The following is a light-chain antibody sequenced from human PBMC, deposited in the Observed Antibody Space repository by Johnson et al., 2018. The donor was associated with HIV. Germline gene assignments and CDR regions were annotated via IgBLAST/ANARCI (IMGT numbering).Light chain of an antibody. V-gene: IGLV1-51*01. Sequence: QSVLTQPPSVSAAPGQKVTISCSGSSSNIGNNYVSWYQQLPGTAPKLLIYDNNKRPSGIPDRFSGSKYGTSATLGITGLQTGDEADYYCGTWDSSLSAVPFGTGTKVTVL. CDR1: SSNIGNNY. CDR2: DNN. J-gene: IGLJ1*01. CDR3: GTWDSSLSAVP.